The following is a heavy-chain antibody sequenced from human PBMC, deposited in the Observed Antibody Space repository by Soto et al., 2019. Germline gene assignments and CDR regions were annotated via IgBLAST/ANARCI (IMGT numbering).Heavy chain of an antibody. CDR3: ARWVFGSSSVYGYYYYYGMDV. D-gene: IGHD6-6*01. CDR1: GGSISSGGYY. V-gene: IGHV4-31*03. Sequence: SETLSLTCTVSGGSISSGGYYWSWIRQHPGKGLEWIGYIYYSGSTYYNPSLKSRVTISVDTSKNQFSLELSSVTAADTAVYYCARWVFGSSSVYGYYYYYGMDVWGQGTTVTVSS. J-gene: IGHJ6*02. CDR2: IYYSGST.